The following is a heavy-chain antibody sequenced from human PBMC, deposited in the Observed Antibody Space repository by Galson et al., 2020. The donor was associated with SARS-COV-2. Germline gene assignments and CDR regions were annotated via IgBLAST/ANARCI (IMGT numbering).Heavy chain of an antibody. Sequence: QWFNAETNSSETLSLTCAVYGGSFSGYSWTWIRQPPEKGLEWIGEINVSGSTTYSPSLKSRVTISVDTSKNQFSLNLRSLTAADTALYYCARGHRGVVPSPVLGLGPYYSYYYMDVWGKGTAVTVSS. J-gene: IGHJ6*03. CDR2: INVSGST. V-gene: IGHV4-34*01. D-gene: IGHD3-10*01. CDR3: ARGHRGVVPSPVLGLGPYYSYYYMDV. CDR1: GGSFSGYS.